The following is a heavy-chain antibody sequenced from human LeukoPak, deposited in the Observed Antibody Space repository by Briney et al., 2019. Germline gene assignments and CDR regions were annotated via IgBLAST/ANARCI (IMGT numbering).Heavy chain of an antibody. CDR1: GFTFSSYG. CDR2: IKNDGSSP. D-gene: IGHD6-6*01. Sequence: PGGSLRLSCAASGFTFSSYGMHWVRQAPGKGLPWVSRIKNDGSSPSYADSVKGRFTISRDSAKNTLYLQMNSLRVEDTAVYYCVREVSSADPYWGQGILVTVSS. J-gene: IGHJ4*02. V-gene: IGHV3-74*01. CDR3: VREVSSADPY.